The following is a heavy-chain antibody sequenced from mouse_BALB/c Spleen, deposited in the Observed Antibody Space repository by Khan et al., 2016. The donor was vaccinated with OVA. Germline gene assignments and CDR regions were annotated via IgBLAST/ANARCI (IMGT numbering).Heavy chain of an antibody. CDR1: GYTFTDYD. D-gene: IGHD2-3*01. Sequence: QVQLQESGAELVRPGVSLKISCKGSGYTFTDYDMHWVKQSHEKSLEWIGVISTYYGVTDNNPKFKGKAIMTADRSSSTAYLELARLTSEDSAIYYYARDGRFAYWGQGTLVTVSA. CDR2: ISTYYGVT. J-gene: IGHJ3*01. V-gene: IGHV1S137*01. CDR3: ARDGRFAY.